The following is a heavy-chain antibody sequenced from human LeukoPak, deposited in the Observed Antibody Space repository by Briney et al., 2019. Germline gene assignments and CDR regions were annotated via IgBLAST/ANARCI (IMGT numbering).Heavy chain of an antibody. Sequence: SETLSLTCTVSAGSFISSSHHWGWIRQPPGKGLEWIGEINHSGSTNYNPSLKSRVTISVDTSKNQFSLKLSSVTAADTAVYYCARGVQYVVSQHGNWFDPWGQGTLVTVSS. CDR1: AGSFISSSHH. J-gene: IGHJ5*02. D-gene: IGHD1-1*01. CDR3: ARGVQYVVSQHGNWFDP. CDR2: INHSGST. V-gene: IGHV4-39*07.